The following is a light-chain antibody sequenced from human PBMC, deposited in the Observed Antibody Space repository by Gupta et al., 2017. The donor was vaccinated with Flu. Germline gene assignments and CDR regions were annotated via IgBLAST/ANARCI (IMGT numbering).Light chain of an antibody. V-gene: IGLV1-40*01. J-gene: IGLJ3*02. Sequence: QSVLTQPPSVSGAPGQRVTISCTGSSSNIGAGYDVHWYQQLPGTAPKVLIYGSSNRPSGVPDRFFGSKSGTSASLAITGLQAEDEADYYCQSYDTSLSDWVFGGGTKVTDL. CDR2: GSS. CDR1: SSNIGAGYD. CDR3: QSYDTSLSDWV.